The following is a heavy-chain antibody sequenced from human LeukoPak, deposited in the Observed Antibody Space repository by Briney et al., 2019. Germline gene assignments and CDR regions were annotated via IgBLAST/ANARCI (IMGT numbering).Heavy chain of an antibody. CDR3: ARGYTPYDFWL. Sequence: PSETLSLTCAVYGGSFSGYYWSWIRQPPGKGLEWIGEINHSGSTNYNPSLESRVTISVDTSKNQFSLKLSSVTAADTAVYYCARGYTPYDFWLWGQGTLVTVSS. V-gene: IGHV4-34*01. J-gene: IGHJ4*02. CDR1: GGSFSGYY. CDR2: INHSGST. D-gene: IGHD3-3*01.